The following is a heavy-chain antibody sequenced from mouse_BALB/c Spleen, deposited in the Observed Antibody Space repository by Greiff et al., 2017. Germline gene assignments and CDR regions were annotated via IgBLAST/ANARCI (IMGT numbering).Heavy chain of an antibody. D-gene: IGHD2-1*01. CDR3: ARESYYGNYYYAMDY. Sequence: EVMLVESGGGLVQPGGSLKLSCAASGFTFSSYGMSWVRQTPDKRLELVATINSNGGSTYYPDSVKGRFTISRDNAKNTLYLQMSSLKSEDTAMYYCARESYYGNYYYAMDYWGQGTSVTVSS. J-gene: IGHJ4*01. CDR1: GFTFSSYG. V-gene: IGHV5-6-3*01. CDR2: INSNGGST.